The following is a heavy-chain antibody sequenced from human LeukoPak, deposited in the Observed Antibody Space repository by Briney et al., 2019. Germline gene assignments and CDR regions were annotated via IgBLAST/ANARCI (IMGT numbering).Heavy chain of an antibody. CDR3: SRGDF. V-gene: IGHV1-8*02. Sequence: ASVKVSCKASGYTFTSYGISWVRQATGQGLEWMGWMKPHNGNTGYAQKLQGRVTLTRNTSINTAYMELRSLRSEDTAMYYCSRGDFWGQGTLVTVSS. CDR2: MKPHNGNT. CDR1: GYTFTSYG. J-gene: IGHJ4*02.